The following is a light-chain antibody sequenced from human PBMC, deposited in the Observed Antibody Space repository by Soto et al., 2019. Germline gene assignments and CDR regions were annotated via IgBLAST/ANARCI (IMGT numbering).Light chain of an antibody. CDR1: SSDVGGYNY. V-gene: IGLV2-8*01. CDR3: SSYAGSNIYV. J-gene: IGLJ1*01. CDR2: EVT. Sequence: QSALTQPPSASGSPGQAVTISCTGTSSDVGGYNYVSWYQQQPGKVHKLMIYEVTKRPSGVPDRFSGSKSGNTASLTVSGLQAEDEADYYCSSYAGSNIYVFGTGTKLTVL.